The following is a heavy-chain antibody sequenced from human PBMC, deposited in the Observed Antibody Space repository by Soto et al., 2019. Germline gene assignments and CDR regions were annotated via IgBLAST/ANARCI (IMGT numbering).Heavy chain of an antibody. CDR2: ITPTLNIA. CDR1: GGTFSSYT. J-gene: IGHJ4*02. CDR3: ARGYYSGSNPASFDY. V-gene: IGHV1-69*01. D-gene: IGHD1-26*01. Sequence: QLQLVQSGAEVREPGSSVKVSCKASGGTFSSYTVIWVRQAPGQGLEWMGGITPTLNIAKYAEKFPGRVPITAAESTSTVNMHLSGLRSEDTAAYFCARGYYSGSNPASFDYWGQGTLVAVSS.